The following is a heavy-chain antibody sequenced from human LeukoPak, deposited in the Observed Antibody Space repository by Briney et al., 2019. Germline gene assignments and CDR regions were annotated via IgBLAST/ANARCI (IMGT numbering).Heavy chain of an antibody. D-gene: IGHD6-13*01. CDR1: GGSISSSSYY. J-gene: IGHJ4*02. CDR3: AEGFAAAATFDY. Sequence: SETLSLTCTVSGGSISSSSYYWGWIRQPPGKGLEWIRSIYYSGNTYSNPSLNSRVTLSVDTSKSHFSLKLRSVTAADTAVYYCAEGFAAAATFDYWGQGALVTVSS. V-gene: IGHV4-39*02. CDR2: IYYSGNT.